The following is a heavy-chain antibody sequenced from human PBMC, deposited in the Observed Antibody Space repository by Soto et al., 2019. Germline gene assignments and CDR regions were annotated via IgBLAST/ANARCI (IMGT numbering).Heavy chain of an antibody. Sequence: QITLKESGPTLVKPTQTLTLTCTFSGFSLSTSGVGVGWIRQPPGKALLWLALIYWDDDKRYSPSVKTRLTITKDTSKNQVVLTMTNMDPVDTATYYLAHTVTRVQWDWYFDLWCRGTLVPVPS. CDR1: GFSLSTSGVG. CDR2: IYWDDDK. J-gene: IGHJ2*01. D-gene: IGHD1-1*01. CDR3: AHTVTRVQWDWYFDL. V-gene: IGHV2-5*02.